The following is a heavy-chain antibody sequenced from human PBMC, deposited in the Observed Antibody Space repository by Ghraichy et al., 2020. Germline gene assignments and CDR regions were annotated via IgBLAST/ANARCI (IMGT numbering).Heavy chain of an antibody. J-gene: IGHJ4*02. CDR1: GGTFSSYA. V-gene: IGHV1-69*13. CDR2: IIPIFGTA. CDR3: ARATYYYDSSGYGLDY. D-gene: IGHD3-22*01. Sequence: SVKVSCKASGGTFSSYAISWVRQAPGQGLEWMGGIIPIFGTANYAQKFQGRVTITADESTSTAYMELSSLRSEDTAVYYCARATYYYDSSGYGLDYWGQGTLVTVSS.